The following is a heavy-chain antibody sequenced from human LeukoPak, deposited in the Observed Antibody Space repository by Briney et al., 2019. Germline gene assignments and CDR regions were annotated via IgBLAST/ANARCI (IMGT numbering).Heavy chain of an antibody. CDR2: IYPGDSDT. Sequence: GESLKISCKGSGYSFTSYWIGWVRQMPGKGLEWMGIIYPGDSDTRYSPSFQGQVTISADKSISTAYLQWSSLKASDTAMYYCARQRNTRITMVRGVIDYWGQGILVTVSS. CDR3: ARQRNTRITMVRGVIDY. J-gene: IGHJ4*02. V-gene: IGHV5-51*01. CDR1: GYSFTSYW. D-gene: IGHD3-10*01.